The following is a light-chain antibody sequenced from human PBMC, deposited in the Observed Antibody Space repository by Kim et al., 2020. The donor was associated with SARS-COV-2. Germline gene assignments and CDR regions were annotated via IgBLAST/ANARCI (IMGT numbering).Light chain of an antibody. V-gene: IGKV4-1*01. CDR2: WAS. CDR3: QQYYTTPRT. Sequence: RDTSNCKSRQSVLYSSNNKNYLAWYQQKPGQPPKLLIYWASTRESGVPDRFSGSGSGTDFTLTITSLQAEDVAVYYCQQYYTTPRTFGQGTKVDIK. CDR1: QSVLYSSNNKNY. J-gene: IGKJ1*01.